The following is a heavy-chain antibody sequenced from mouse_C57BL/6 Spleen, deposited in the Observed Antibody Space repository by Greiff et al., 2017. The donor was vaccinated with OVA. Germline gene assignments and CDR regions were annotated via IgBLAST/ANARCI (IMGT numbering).Heavy chain of an antibody. D-gene: IGHD4-1*01. V-gene: IGHV1-54*01. CDR2: INPGSGGT. CDR1: GYAFTNSL. CDR3: ASGGKLGANWGIYYAMDY. Sequence: VQLKESGAELVRPGTSVKVSCKASGYAFTNSLIEWVKQRPGQGLEWIGVINPGSGGTNYNEKFKGKATLTADKSSSTAYMQLSSLTSQDSAVYFCASGGKLGANWGIYYAMDYWGQGTSVTVSS. J-gene: IGHJ4*01.